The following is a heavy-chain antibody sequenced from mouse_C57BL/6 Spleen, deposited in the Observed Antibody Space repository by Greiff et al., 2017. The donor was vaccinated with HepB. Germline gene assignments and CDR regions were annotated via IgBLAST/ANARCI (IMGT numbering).Heavy chain of an antibody. CDR3: ARWDYDYDVGY. CDR1: GYAFSSSW. D-gene: IGHD2-4*01. J-gene: IGHJ2*01. V-gene: IGHV1-82*01. Sequence: VQLQQSGPELVKPGASVKISCKASGYAFSSSWMNWVKQRPGKGLEWIGRIYPGDGDTNYNGKFKGKATLTADKSTSTAYMQLSSLTSEDSGVYFCARWDYDYDVGYWGQGTTLTVSS. CDR2: IYPGDGDT.